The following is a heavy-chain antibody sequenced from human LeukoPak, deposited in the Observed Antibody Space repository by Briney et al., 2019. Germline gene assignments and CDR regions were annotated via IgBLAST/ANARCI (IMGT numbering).Heavy chain of an antibody. CDR1: GFTFSSYA. V-gene: IGHV3-30*04. Sequence: GGSLRLSCAASGFTFSSYAMHWVRQAPGEGLEWVAVISYDGSNKYYADSVKGRFTISRDKSKNTVYLQMNSLRSEDTAVYYCARDNKVATFSFDYWGQGTLVTVSS. D-gene: IGHD5-12*01. J-gene: IGHJ4*02. CDR2: ISYDGSNK. CDR3: ARDNKVATFSFDY.